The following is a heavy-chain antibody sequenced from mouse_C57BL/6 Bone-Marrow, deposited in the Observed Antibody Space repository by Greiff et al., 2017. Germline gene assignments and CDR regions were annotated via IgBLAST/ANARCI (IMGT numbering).Heavy chain of an antibody. CDR1: GYAFSSSW. D-gene: IGHD2-1*01. CDR3: ARPSYYCNYVGDY. V-gene: IGHV1-82*01. Sequence: QVQLQESGPELVKPGASVKISCKASGYAFSSSWMNWVKQRPGKGLEWIGRIYPGDGDTNYNGKFKGKATLTADTSSSTAYMQLSSLTSEDSAVYVYARPSYYCNYVGDYWGQGTTLTVSS. CDR2: IYPGDGDT. J-gene: IGHJ2*01.